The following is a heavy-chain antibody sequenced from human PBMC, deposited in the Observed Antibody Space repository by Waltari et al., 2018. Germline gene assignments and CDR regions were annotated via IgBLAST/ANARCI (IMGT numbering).Heavy chain of an antibody. J-gene: IGHJ4*02. V-gene: IGHV4-39*01. D-gene: IGHD1-26*01. Sequence: QLQLQESGPGLVKPSETLSLTCTVSGGSISSSSYYWGWIRQPPGTGLEWIGSIYYSGSTYYNPYVKSRVTISVDTSKNQFSLKLSSVTAADTAVYYCARHSCFGSYYLPYYFDYGGQGTLVTVSS. CDR3: ARHSCFGSYYLPYYFDY. CDR1: GGSISSSSYY. CDR2: IYYSGST.